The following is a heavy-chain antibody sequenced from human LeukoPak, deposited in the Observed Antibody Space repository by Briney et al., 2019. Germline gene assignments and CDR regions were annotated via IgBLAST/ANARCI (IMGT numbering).Heavy chain of an antibody. D-gene: IGHD3-22*01. Sequence: PSETLSLTCTVSGGSISSYYWSWIRQPAGKGLEWIGRIYTSGSTNYNPSLKSRVTMSVDTSKNQFSLKLSSVTAADTVVYYCARYYDSSGYYPNYYYYMDVWGKGTTVTVSS. J-gene: IGHJ6*03. CDR1: GGSISSYY. CDR2: IYTSGST. CDR3: ARYYDSSGYYPNYYYYMDV. V-gene: IGHV4-4*07.